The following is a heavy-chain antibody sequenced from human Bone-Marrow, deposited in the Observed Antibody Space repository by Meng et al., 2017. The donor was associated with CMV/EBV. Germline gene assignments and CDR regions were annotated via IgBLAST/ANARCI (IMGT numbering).Heavy chain of an antibody. J-gene: IGHJ6*02. CDR2: ISGSGGST. CDR3: ARNIDYDFWSGYHYGMDV. CDR1: GFTFSSYA. Sequence: GESLKISCAASGFTFSSYAMSWVRQAPGKGLEWVSAISGSGGSTYYADSVKGRFTISRDNSKNTLYLQMNSLRAEDTAVYYCARNIDYDFWSGYHYGMDVWGQGTTVTVSS. D-gene: IGHD3-3*01. V-gene: IGHV3-23*01.